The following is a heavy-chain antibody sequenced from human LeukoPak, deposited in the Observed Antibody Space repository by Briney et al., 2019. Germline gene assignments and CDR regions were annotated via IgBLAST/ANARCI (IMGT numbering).Heavy chain of an antibody. V-gene: IGHV1-69*13. D-gene: IGHD3-22*01. CDR2: IIPIFGTA. CDR3: ARQENDYYDSSGYYYGS. Sequence: SVKVSCKASGGTFISYAISWVRQAPGQGLEWMGGIIPIFGTANYAQKFQGRVTITADESTSTAYMGLSSLRSEDTAVYYCARQENDYYDSSGYYYGSWGQGTLVTVSS. CDR1: GGTFISYA. J-gene: IGHJ4*02.